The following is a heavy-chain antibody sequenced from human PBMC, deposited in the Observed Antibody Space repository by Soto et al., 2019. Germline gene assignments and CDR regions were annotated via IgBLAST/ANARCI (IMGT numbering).Heavy chain of an antibody. CDR3: ARVLYYGSGSYSPYGKNV. D-gene: IGHD3-10*01. V-gene: IGHV1-69*01. CDR1: GVSFNNNG. J-gene: IGHJ6*02. CDR2: VSPPFRTS. Sequence: QVQLVQSGAEVKKPGSSVKVSCKTSGVSFNNNGIGWVRQAPGHGLEWMGGVSPPFRTSNYAQKFQGRISMTAHAHTCTLNMELSSLTSEDTGQHYCARVLYYGSGSYSPYGKNVWGQGTTVPVSS.